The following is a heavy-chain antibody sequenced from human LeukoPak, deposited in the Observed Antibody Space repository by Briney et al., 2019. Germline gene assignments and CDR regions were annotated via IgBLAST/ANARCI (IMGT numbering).Heavy chain of an antibody. J-gene: IGHJ4*02. CDR2: IKGDGSST. CDR1: GFTFSSYW. V-gene: IGHV3-74*01. CDR3: ARDGYSFGHDFDY. Sequence: GGSLRLSCAASGFTFSSYWMHWVRHTPGKGLVWVSRIKGDGSSTSYADSVKGRFTVSRDNAKNTLCLQMNSLRAEDTAVYYCARDGYSFGHDFDYWGQGTLVTVSS. D-gene: IGHD5-18*01.